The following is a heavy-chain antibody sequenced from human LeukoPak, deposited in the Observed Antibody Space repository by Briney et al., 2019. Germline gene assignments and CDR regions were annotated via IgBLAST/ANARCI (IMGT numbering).Heavy chain of an antibody. D-gene: IGHD3-3*01. CDR2: INHSGST. CDR3: ARGFLEWLLIRGHAFDI. CDR1: GGSFSGYY. Sequence: PSETLSLTCAVYGGSFSGYYWSWIRQPPGKGLEWTGEINHSGSTNYNPSLKSRVTISVDTSKNQFSLKLSSVTAADTAVYYCARGFLEWLLIRGHAFDIWGQGTMVTVSS. V-gene: IGHV4-34*01. J-gene: IGHJ3*02.